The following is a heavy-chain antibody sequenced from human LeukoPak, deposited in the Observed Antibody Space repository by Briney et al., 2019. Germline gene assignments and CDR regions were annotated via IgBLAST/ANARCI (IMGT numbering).Heavy chain of an antibody. V-gene: IGHV4-34*01. J-gene: IGHJ4*02. CDR3: ARGRQRAYYYDSSGYPPDY. Sequence: SETLSLTCAVYGESFSDYYWSWIRQPPGKGLEWIGEINHSGSTNYNPSLKSRVTISVDTSKNQFSLKLSSVTAADTAVYYCARGRQRAYYYDSSGYPPDYWGQGTLVTVSS. CDR2: INHSGST. CDR1: GESFSDYY. D-gene: IGHD3-22*01.